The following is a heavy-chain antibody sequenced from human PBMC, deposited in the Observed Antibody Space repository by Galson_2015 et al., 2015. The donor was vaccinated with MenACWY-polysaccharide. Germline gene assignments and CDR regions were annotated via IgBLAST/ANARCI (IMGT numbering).Heavy chain of an antibody. D-gene: IGHD5-18*01. Sequence: SLRLSCAASGFTSSNAWMSWVRQAPGQGLEWVGRINSQTDGGTRDYAAPVQARLTISRDDSKNTLYLQMNSLKTEDTAVYYCTTDASWPPRSVLADTAIGKYYFYYGMDVWGQGTTVTVSS. J-gene: IGHJ6*02. CDR2: INSQTDGGTR. CDR1: GFTSSNAW. CDR3: TTDASWPPRSVLADTAIGKYYFYYGMDV. V-gene: IGHV3-15*01.